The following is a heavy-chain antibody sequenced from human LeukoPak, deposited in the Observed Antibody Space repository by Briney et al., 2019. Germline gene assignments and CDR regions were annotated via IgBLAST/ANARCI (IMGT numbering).Heavy chain of an antibody. D-gene: IGHD6-13*01. J-gene: IGHJ4*02. CDR3: ARGGISSSWYGGLDY. CDR2: IYSGGST. CDR1: GFTVSSNY. Sequence: PGGSLRLSCAASGFTVSSNYMSWVRQAPGRGLEWVSVIYSGGSTYYADSVKGRFTISRDNSKNTLYLQMNSLRAEDTAAYYCARGGISSSWYGGLDYWGQGTLVTVSS. V-gene: IGHV3-53*01.